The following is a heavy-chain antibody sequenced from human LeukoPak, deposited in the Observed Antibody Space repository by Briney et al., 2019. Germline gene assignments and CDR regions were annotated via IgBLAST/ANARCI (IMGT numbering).Heavy chain of an antibody. CDR1: GGSISSSSYY. CDR2: IYYSGST. D-gene: IGHD7-27*01. V-gene: IGHV4-39*07. Sequence: KTSETPSLTCTVSGGSISSSSYYWGWIRQPPGKGLEWIGSIYYSGSTYYNPSLKSRVTISVDTSKNQFSLKLSSVTAADTAVYYCASSLTGKEAPFIFDYWGQGTLVTVSS. J-gene: IGHJ4*02. CDR3: ASSLTGKEAPFIFDY.